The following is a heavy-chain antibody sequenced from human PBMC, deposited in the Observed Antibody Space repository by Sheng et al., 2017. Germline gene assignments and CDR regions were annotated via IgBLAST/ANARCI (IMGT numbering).Heavy chain of an antibody. Sequence: EVQLVESGGGLLQPGGSLRLSCAASGFSVNNNYMSWVRQAPGKGLEWVSIIYSASSTYYAEPVKGRFTISRHESKNTLYLQMNSLRTEDTAVYYCARVVGGRSYYFDFWGQGTLVTVSS. J-gene: IGHJ4*02. CDR3: ARVVGGRSYYFDF. CDR1: GFSVNNNY. D-gene: IGHD1-26*01. V-gene: IGHV3-53*04. CDR2: IYSASST.